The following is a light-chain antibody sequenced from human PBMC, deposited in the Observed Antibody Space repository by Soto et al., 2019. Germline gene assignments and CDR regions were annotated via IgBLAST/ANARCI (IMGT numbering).Light chain of an antibody. V-gene: IGLV2-14*03. CDR2: AVS. CDR1: SSDIGSYDH. CDR3: ISYTDRQSYL. J-gene: IGLJ1*01. Sequence: QSALTQPASVSGSPGESITISRSGTSSDIGSYDHVAWYQQFPGKSPKLIIYAVSDRPSGVSDRFSGSKSGISASLTISGLQTEDEADYYCISYTDRQSYLFGTGTQVTVL.